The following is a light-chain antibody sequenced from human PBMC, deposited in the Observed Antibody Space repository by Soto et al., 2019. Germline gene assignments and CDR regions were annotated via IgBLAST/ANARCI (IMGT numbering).Light chain of an antibody. Sequence: DIQMTQSPPTLSASVGDRVTITCRASQSIRHYLAWYQQMPGKAPKLLIYGASTLQSGVPSRFSGSGSGTEFTLTISSLQPDDFGTYFCQHHNSYSXTFGQGTKVDIK. V-gene: IGKV1-5*01. CDR2: GAS. CDR1: QSIRHY. CDR3: QHHNSYSXT. J-gene: IGKJ1*01.